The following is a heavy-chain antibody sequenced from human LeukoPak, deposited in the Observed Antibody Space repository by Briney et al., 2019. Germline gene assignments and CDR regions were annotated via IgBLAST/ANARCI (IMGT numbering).Heavy chain of an antibody. V-gene: IGHV3-74*01. Sequence: VGCLRLSCAASGFTFSSYWMHRVRQAPGKGLGWVSRITSDGSTKHTHSVKGRFTISRDNAKNTVSLQLNSLRAEDTGVYYCARAPSDIGGYYPEYFRHWGQGTLVTVSS. CDR2: ITSDGST. CDR1: GFTFSSYW. CDR3: ARAPSDIGGYYPEYFRH. J-gene: IGHJ1*01. D-gene: IGHD3-22*01.